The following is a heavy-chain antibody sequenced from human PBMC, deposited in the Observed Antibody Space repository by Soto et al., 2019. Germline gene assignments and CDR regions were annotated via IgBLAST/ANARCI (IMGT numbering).Heavy chain of an antibody. J-gene: IGHJ4*02. CDR1: GYSFINYW. CDR3: ARPDNNYVAS. Sequence: PGESLKISCQASGYSFINYWIGWVRQLPGKGLEWMAIINPGNSETRYSPAFQGQVTISADRFITTVYLEWSSLKASDTAMYYCARPDNNYVASWCQGALVTVSS. V-gene: IGHV5-51*01. CDR2: INPGNSET. D-gene: IGHD2-15*01.